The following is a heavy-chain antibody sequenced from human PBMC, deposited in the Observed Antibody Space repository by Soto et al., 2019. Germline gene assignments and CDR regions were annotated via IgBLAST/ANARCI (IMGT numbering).Heavy chain of an antibody. Sequence: QVQLQQSGPGLVKPSETLSLTCAVSGDSISTYYCMWIRQPPGKGLESIGYLYYGRSANYNPSLKGRVTLPVETSTNQCSLTLSSMPAADTAVYYCALRSMAVVPEYWGQGTLVSVSS. D-gene: IGHD3-22*01. J-gene: IGHJ4*02. V-gene: IGHV4-59*01. CDR1: GDSISTYY. CDR3: ALRSMAVVPEY. CDR2: LYYGRSA.